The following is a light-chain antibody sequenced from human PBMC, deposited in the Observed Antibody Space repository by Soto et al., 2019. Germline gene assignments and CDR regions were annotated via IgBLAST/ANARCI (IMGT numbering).Light chain of an antibody. J-gene: IGLJ1*01. CDR3: CSYTDSSTYV. Sequence: QSALAHPASVSGSPGHSISISCTGTSSDVGGYKYVSWFQQHPGKAPKLMLYDVTNRPSGVSDRFSGSKSGNTASLTISGLQAEDEADYFCCSYTDSSTYVFGTGTKVTVL. CDR2: DVT. CDR1: SSDVGGYKY. V-gene: IGLV2-14*03.